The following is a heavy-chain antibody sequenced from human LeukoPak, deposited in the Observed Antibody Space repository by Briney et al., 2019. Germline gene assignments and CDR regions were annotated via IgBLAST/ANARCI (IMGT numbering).Heavy chain of an antibody. V-gene: IGHV3-23*01. D-gene: IGHD4-17*01. Sequence: PGGSLRLSCAASGFTFSSYAMIWVRQAPGKGLEWVSTNADSVKGRFTISRDNSKNTLYLQMNSLRAEDTAVYFCAKDLYGDYVGDYWGQGTLVTVSS. CDR1: GFTFSSYA. CDR3: AKDLYGDYVGDY. J-gene: IGHJ4*02.